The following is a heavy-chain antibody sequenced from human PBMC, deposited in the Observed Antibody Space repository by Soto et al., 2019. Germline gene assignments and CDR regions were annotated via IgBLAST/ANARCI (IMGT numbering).Heavy chain of an antibody. Sequence: GGSLRLSCAASGFTFSSYGMHWVRQAPGKGLEWVAVIWYDGSNKYYADSVKGRFTISRDNSKNTLYLQMNSLRAEDTAVYYCARDLGGVAGGYSSGWVDYWGQGTLVTVSS. CDR3: ARDLGGVAGGYSSGWVDY. V-gene: IGHV3-33*01. D-gene: IGHD6-19*01. CDR2: IWYDGSNK. CDR1: GFTFSSYG. J-gene: IGHJ4*02.